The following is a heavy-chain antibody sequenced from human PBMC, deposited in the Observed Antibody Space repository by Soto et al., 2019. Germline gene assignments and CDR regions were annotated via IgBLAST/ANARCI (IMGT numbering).Heavy chain of an antibody. V-gene: IGHV4-61*01. CDR2: ISYSGNT. CDR1: GGSISSGSYY. J-gene: IGHJ4*02. D-gene: IGHD1-1*01. Sequence: SETLFLTCAVSGGSISSGSYYWSWIRQPPGKGLEWIGFISYSGNTNYNSSLKSRVTISKDTSENQFSLKVSSVTAADTAVYYCARYTTGGTGFDNWGQGTLVTVSS. CDR3: ARYTTGGTGFDN.